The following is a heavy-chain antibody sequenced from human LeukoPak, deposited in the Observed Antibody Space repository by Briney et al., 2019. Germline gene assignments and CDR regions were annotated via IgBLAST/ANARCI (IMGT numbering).Heavy chain of an antibody. Sequence: PGGSLRLSCAPSGFTFRGYWMSWVRQAPGKGLEWVSAISGSGGSTYYADSVKGRFTISRDNSKNTLYLQMNSLRAEDTAVYYCAKARLYGSGSYYPPLFDYWGQGTLVTVSS. CDR1: GFTFRGYW. D-gene: IGHD3-10*01. V-gene: IGHV3-23*01. CDR2: ISGSGGST. J-gene: IGHJ4*02. CDR3: AKARLYGSGSYYPPLFDY.